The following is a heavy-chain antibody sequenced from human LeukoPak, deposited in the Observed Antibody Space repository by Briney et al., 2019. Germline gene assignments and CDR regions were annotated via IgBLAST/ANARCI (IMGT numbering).Heavy chain of an antibody. J-gene: IGHJ4*02. Sequence: SQTLSLTCNVSGGSISSDGYYWTWIRQLPGKGLEWIGHIYYSGGTSYNPSLKSRVTISVDTSKNQFSLKLSPVTAADTAVYYCAGDEYSGSGTFDYWGQGTLVTVSS. CDR1: GGSISSDGYY. CDR2: IYYSGGT. D-gene: IGHD5-12*01. CDR3: AGDEYSGSGTFDY. V-gene: IGHV4-31*03.